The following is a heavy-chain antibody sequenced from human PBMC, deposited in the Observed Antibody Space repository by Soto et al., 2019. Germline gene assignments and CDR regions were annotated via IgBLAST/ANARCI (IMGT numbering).Heavy chain of an antibody. J-gene: IGHJ5*02. CDR1: GGSISSGDYY. D-gene: IGHD7-27*01. CDR3: AREGPAGARLDP. V-gene: IGHV4-30-4*01. Sequence: QVQLQESGPGLVKPSQTLSLTCTVSGGSISSGDYYWSWIRQPPGKGLEWIGYIYYSGSTYYNPSLKSRVTISVDTSKTKFAQKLSSVTAADTAVYYCAREGPAGARLDPWGQGTLVTASS. CDR2: IYYSGST.